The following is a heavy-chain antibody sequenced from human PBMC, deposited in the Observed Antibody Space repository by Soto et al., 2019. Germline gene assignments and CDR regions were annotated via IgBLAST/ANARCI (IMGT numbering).Heavy chain of an antibody. V-gene: IGHV4-30-4*02. D-gene: IGHD4-17*01. J-gene: IGHJ3*02. CDR1: GGSMSRGDYY. CDR3: ARDPLYDYGDLSHVFDT. CDR2: IYHTGST. Sequence: PAETLSLSCTVSGGSMSRGDYYWSWIRQPPGKGLEWIGFIYHTGSTYYSPSLKNRVAISVDTSKNQFSLKLSSVTAADTAVYFCARDPLYDYGDLSHVFDTWGQGTMVTVSS.